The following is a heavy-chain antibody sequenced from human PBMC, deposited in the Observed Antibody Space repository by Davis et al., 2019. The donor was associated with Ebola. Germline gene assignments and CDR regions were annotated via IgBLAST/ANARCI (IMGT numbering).Heavy chain of an antibody. V-gene: IGHV4-59*01. CDR1: GGSISSYY. D-gene: IGHD3-3*01. CDR2: IYYSGST. J-gene: IGHJ4*02. Sequence: PSETLSLTCTVSGGSISSYYWSWIRQPPGKGLEWIGYIYYSGSTNYNPSLKSRVTISVDTSKNQFSLKLSSVTAADTAVYYCARVNDFWSGYYVDWGQGTLVTVSS. CDR3: ARVNDFWSGYYVD.